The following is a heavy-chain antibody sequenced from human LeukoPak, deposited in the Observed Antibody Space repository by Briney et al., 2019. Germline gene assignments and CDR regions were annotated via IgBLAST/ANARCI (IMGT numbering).Heavy chain of an antibody. D-gene: IGHD4/OR15-4a*01. Sequence: PSETLSPTCSVSGDSITSGAYYCAWLPQPPGKGLEWIGSVYYSGSIKYNPSLKGRVSISRDMSKNQFSLNLNSVNATDTAVYYCARRDYAAWFDPWGQGTLFTVSS. CDR1: GDSITSGAYY. J-gene: IGHJ5*02. V-gene: IGHV4-39*07. CDR2: VYYSGSI. CDR3: ARRDYAAWFDP.